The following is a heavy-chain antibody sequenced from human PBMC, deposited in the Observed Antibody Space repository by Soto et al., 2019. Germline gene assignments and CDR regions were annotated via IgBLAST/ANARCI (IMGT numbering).Heavy chain of an antibody. CDR1: GGSISSVGYY. D-gene: IGHD2-8*01. V-gene: IGHV4-31*03. Sequence: SETLSLTCTVSGGSISSVGYYWSWIRQHPGKGLEWIGYIYYSGSTYYNPSLKSRVTISVDTSKNQFSLKLSSVTAADTAVYYCASLYTYPRNWFDSWGQGNPVTVSS. J-gene: IGHJ5*01. CDR3: ASLYTYPRNWFDS. CDR2: IYYSGST.